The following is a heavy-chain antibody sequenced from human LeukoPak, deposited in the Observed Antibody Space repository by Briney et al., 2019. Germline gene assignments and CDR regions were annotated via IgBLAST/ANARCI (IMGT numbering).Heavy chain of an antibody. J-gene: IGHJ3*02. CDR1: GFTFDDYG. Sequence: PGGSLRLSCAASGFTFDDYGMSWVRQAPGKGLEWVSGINWNGGSTGYADSVKGRFTISRDNAKNSLYLQMNSLRAEDTAVYYCAKDFFWGYVDTAMENAFDIWGQGTMVTVSS. V-gene: IGHV3-20*04. D-gene: IGHD5-18*01. CDR2: INWNGGST. CDR3: AKDFFWGYVDTAMENAFDI.